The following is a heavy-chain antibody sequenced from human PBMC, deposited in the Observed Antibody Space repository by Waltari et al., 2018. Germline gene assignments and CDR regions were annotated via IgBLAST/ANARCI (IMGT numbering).Heavy chain of an antibody. V-gene: IGHV1-69*12. D-gene: IGHD3-16*01. CDR1: GGPFSSYA. J-gene: IGHJ3*02. CDR2: IIPIFGTA. Sequence: QVQLVQSGAEVKKPGASVKVPCKASGGPFSSYAISWVRQAPGQGLEWMGGIIPIFGTANYAQKFQGRVTITADESTSTAYMELSSLRSEDTAVYYCATFTARGAFDIWGQGTMVTVSS. CDR3: ATFTARGAFDI.